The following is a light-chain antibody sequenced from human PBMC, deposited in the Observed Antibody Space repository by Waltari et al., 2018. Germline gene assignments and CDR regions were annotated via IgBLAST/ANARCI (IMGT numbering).Light chain of an antibody. V-gene: IGLV1-40*01. J-gene: IGLJ2*01. CDR2: GNS. CDR1: SSNIGAGYD. CDR3: QSYDSSPGVV. Sequence: QSVLTQPPSVSGAPGQRVTISCTGSSSNIGAGYDVHWYQQLPGTAPKLLIYGNSNRPSGVPDRFSGSKSGTSASLAITGLQAKEEADYYCQSYDSSPGVVFGGGTKLTVL.